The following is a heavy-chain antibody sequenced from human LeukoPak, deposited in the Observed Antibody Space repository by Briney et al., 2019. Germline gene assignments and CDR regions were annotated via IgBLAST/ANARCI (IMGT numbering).Heavy chain of an antibody. CDR1: GGSISSSRNY. V-gene: IGHV4-39*07. Sequence: PSETLSLTCTVSGGSISSSRNYWSWIRQPPGKGLEWIGEINHSGSTNYNPSLKSRVTISVDTSKNQFSLKLSSVTAADTAVYYCARRSRYHSSSSLRTGIRISDYHYGMDVWGQGTTVTVSS. J-gene: IGHJ6*02. CDR2: INHSGST. D-gene: IGHD6-6*01. CDR3: ARRSRYHSSSSLRTGIRISDYHYGMDV.